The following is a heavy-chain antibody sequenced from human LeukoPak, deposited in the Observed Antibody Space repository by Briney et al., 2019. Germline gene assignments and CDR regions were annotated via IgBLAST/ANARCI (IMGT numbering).Heavy chain of an antibody. CDR2: MYTSGST. D-gene: IGHD6-13*01. J-gene: IGHJ4*01. V-gene: IGHV4-4*07. CDR3: AREPSTAAGTGMPFDY. CDR1: GGSISSYF. Sequence: PSETLSLTCTVSGGSISSYFWSWIRQPAGKGLEWIGRMYTSGSTNCNPSLKSRVIMSVDTSKNQFSLNLSSVTAADTAVYYCAREPSTAAGTGMPFDYWGHGTLVTVSS.